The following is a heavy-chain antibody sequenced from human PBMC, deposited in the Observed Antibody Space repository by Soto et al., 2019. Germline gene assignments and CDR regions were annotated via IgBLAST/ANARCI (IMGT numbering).Heavy chain of an antibody. CDR2: INSDGSST. D-gene: IGHD6-13*01. CDR3: ARVRGSSSWYLRFDP. J-gene: IGHJ5*02. CDR1: GFTFSSYW. V-gene: IGHV3-74*01. Sequence: EVQLVESGGGLAQPGGSLRLSCAASGFTFSSYWMHWVRQAPGKGLVWVSRINSDGSSTSYADSVKGRFTISRDNAKNTLYLQMNSLRAEDTAVYYCARVRGSSSWYLRFDPWGQGTLVTVSS.